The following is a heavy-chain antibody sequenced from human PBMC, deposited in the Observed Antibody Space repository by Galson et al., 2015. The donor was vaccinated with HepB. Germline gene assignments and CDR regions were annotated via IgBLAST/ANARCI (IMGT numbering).Heavy chain of an antibody. J-gene: IGHJ6*02. V-gene: IGHV3-74*01. D-gene: IGHD2-2*02. CDR1: GFTFSSYW. CDR3: AREECSSTSCYNYYGMDV. CDR2: INSDGSST. Sequence: SLRLSCAASGFTFSSYWMHWVRQAPGKGLVWVSRINSDGSSTSYADSVKGRFTISRDNAKNTLYLQMNSLRAEDTAVYYCAREECSSTSCYNYYGMDVWGQGTTVTVSS.